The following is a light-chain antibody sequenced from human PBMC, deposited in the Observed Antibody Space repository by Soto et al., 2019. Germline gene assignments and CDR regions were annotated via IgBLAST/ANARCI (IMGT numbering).Light chain of an antibody. CDR1: SSDVGGYNY. CDR2: EVT. CDR3: SSYRRTSTSGVV. Sequence: QSALTQPASVSGSPGQSITISCTGTSSDVGGYNYVSWYQHHPGKAPKLMIYEVTNRPSGVSNRFSGSKSGNTASLTISGLQAEDEGDYYCSSYRRTSTSGVVFGGVTKLTVL. V-gene: IGLV2-14*01. J-gene: IGLJ2*01.